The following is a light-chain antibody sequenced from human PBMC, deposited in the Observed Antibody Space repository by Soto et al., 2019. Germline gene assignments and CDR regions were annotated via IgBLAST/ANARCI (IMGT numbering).Light chain of an antibody. CDR2: GAS. CDR3: QHYGSSTGIT. CDR1: QSLVYSDGNTY. Sequence: VMTQSPLSLPVTLGQPASISCRSSQSLVYSDGNTYLAWYQQKPGQAPRLLIYGASSRATGIPDRFTGSGSGTDFSLTINRLESEDFAVYYCQHYGSSTGITFGQGTRLEIK. V-gene: IGKV3-20*01. J-gene: IGKJ5*01.